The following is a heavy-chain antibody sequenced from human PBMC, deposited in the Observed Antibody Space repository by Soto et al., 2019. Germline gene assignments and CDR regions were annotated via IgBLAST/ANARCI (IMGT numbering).Heavy chain of an antibody. V-gene: IGHV3-30*18. CDR1: GFTFSSYG. J-gene: IGHJ2*01. Sequence: QVQLVESGGGVVQPGRSLRLSCAASGFTFSSYGMHWVRQAPGKGLEWVAVISYDGSNKYYADSVKGRFTISRDNSKNTLYLQMNSLRAEDTAVYYCAKGLAYCGGDCYSHFDLWGRGTLVTGSS. CDR2: ISYDGSNK. CDR3: AKGLAYCGGDCYSHFDL. D-gene: IGHD2-21*02.